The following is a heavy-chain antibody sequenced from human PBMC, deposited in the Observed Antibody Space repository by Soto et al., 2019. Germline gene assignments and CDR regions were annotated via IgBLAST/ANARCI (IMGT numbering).Heavy chain of an antibody. J-gene: IGHJ6*02. Sequence: ASVKVSCKASGYTFTSYDINWVRQATGQGLEWIGWMNPNSGNTGYAQKFQGRVTMTRNTSISTAYMELSSLRSEDTAVYYCARVGDSYTDDYYYYGMDVWGQGTTVTVYS. CDR1: GYTFTSYD. D-gene: IGHD1-26*01. V-gene: IGHV1-8*01. CDR2: MNPNSGNT. CDR3: ARVGDSYTDDYYYYGMDV.